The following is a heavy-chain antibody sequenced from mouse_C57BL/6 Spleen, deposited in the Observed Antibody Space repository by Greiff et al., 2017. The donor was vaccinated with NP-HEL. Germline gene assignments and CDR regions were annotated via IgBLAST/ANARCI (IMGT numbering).Heavy chain of an antibody. J-gene: IGHJ1*03. D-gene: IGHD1-1*01. CDR3: ARDTTVVVRYWYFDV. CDR2: INPSSGYT. V-gene: IGHV1-7*01. Sequence: QVQLQQSGAELAKPGASVKLSCKASGYTFTSYWMHWVKQRPGQGLEWIGYINPSSGYTKYNQTFKDKATLSADKSSSAAYMQLSSLKYEDSAVYYCARDTTVVVRYWYFDVGGTGTTVTVSS. CDR1: GYTFTSYW.